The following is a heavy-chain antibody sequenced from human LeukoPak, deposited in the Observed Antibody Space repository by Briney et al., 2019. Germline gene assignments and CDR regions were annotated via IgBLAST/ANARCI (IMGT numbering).Heavy chain of an antibody. V-gene: IGHV4-38-2*02. CDR1: GYSTSSGYY. D-gene: IGHD3-10*01. Sequence: PSETLSLTCTVSGYSTSSGYYWGWIRQPPGKGLEWIGSIYHSGSTYYNPSLKSRVTVSVDTSKNQFSLKLSSVTAADTAVYYCAREGGITMVRGGPHWFDSWGQGTLVTVSS. CDR2: IYHSGST. J-gene: IGHJ5*01. CDR3: AREGGITMVRGGPHWFDS.